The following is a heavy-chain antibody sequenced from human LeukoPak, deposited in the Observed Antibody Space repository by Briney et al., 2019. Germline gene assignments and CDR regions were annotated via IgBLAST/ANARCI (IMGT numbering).Heavy chain of an antibody. V-gene: IGHV4-34*01. D-gene: IGHD3-22*01. Sequence: SETLSLTCTVSGGSISSYYWSWIRQPPGKGLEWIGEINHSGSTNYNPSLKSRVTISVDTSKNQFSLKLSSVTAADTAVYYCARQETYYYDSSGYYLFDYWGQGTLVTVSS. CDR2: INHSGST. CDR1: GGSISSYY. CDR3: ARQETYYYDSSGYYLFDY. J-gene: IGHJ4*02.